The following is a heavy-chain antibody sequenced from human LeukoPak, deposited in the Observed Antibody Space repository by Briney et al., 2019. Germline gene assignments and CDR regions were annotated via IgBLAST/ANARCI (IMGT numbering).Heavy chain of an antibody. V-gene: IGHV4-39*01. D-gene: IGHD1-26*01. CDR1: GGSVSRSPYY. CDR3: ARRTRYSGSSRFDY. CDR2: IYYSGST. J-gene: IGHJ4*02. Sequence: PSETLSLTCTVSGGSVSRSPYYWGWIRQPPGKGLEWIGNIYYSGSTYYNPSLKSRVTISVDTSKNQFSLKLSSVTAADTAVYYCARRTRYSGSSRFDYWGQGTLVTVSS.